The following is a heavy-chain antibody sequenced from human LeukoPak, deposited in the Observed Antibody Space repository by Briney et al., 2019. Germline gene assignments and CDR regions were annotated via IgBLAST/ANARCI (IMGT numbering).Heavy chain of an antibody. J-gene: IGHJ3*02. CDR2: ISGSGGST. Sequence: GGSLRLSCAASGFTFSSYAMSWVRQAPGKGLEWVSAISGSGGSTYYADSVKGRFTISRDNSKNTLYLQMNSLRAEDTALYYCARGYSSGWIGAFDIWGQGTMVTVSS. V-gene: IGHV3-23*01. D-gene: IGHD6-19*01. CDR3: ARGYSSGWIGAFDI. CDR1: GFTFSSYA.